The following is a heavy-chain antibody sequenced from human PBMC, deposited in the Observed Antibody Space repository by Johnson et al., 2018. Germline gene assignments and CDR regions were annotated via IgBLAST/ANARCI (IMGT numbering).Heavy chain of an antibody. Sequence: VQLVESGGGVVQPGRSLRLSCAASGFTFSSYGMHWVRPAPGKGLEWVAVIWYDGSNKNYADSVKGRFTISRDNFKNSLYMQMNSLRAEYTAGYYCAREIAAAGHYGMDVWGQGATVTVSS. V-gene: IGHV3-33*01. CDR3: AREIAAAGHYGMDV. CDR2: IWYDGSNK. CDR1: GFTFSSYG. D-gene: IGHD6-13*01. J-gene: IGHJ6*02.